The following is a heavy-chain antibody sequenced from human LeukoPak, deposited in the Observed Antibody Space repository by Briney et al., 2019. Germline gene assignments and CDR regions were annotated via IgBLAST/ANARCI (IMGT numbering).Heavy chain of an antibody. D-gene: IGHD4-23*01. CDR1: GFTFSSYS. J-gene: IGHJ4*02. CDR2: ISSSSGTI. CDR3: ASTVANDY. Sequence: GGSLRLSCAASGFTFSSYSMNWVRQAPGKGLEWVSYISSSSGTIYYADSVKGRFTISRDNAKNSLYLQMNSLRAEDTAVYYCASTVANDYWGQGTLVTVSS. V-gene: IGHV3-48*04.